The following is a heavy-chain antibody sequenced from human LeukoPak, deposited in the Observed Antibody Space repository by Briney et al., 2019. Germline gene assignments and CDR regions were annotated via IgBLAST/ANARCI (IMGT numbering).Heavy chain of an antibody. CDR3: ARQAGGYSSGWYQFHFDY. D-gene: IGHD6-19*01. CDR2: INTYNGNT. Sequence: ASVKVSCKASGYTLTSNGISRVRQAPGQGLEWMGWINTYNGNTNYAQNLQGRVTMTTDTSTSTAYMELGSLRSDDTAVYYCARQAGGYSSGWYQFHFDYWGQGTLVTVSS. J-gene: IGHJ4*02. V-gene: IGHV1-18*04. CDR1: GYTLTSNG.